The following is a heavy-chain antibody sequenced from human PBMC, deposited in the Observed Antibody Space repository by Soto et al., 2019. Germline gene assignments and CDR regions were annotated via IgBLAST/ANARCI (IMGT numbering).Heavy chain of an antibody. CDR3: AHRVLRTVFGLVTTTAIYFDF. CDR1: GFSLTTSGVG. D-gene: IGHD3-3*01. V-gene: IGHV2-5*02. CDR2: LYWDDDK. J-gene: IGHJ4*02. Sequence: QITLNESGPTVVSPTETLTLTCRFSGFSLTTSGVGVGWIRQSPGKAPEWLALLYWDDDKRYSASLKSRLTFTKDTAKNQVVLTVSDLDPTDTATYYCAHRVLRTVFGLVTTTAIYFDFWGQGTPVAVSS.